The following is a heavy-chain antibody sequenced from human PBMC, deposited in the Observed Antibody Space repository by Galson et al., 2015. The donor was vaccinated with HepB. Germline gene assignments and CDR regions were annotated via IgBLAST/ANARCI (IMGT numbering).Heavy chain of an antibody. CDR3: ARERIGTAAGGDAFDI. J-gene: IGHJ3*02. CDR2: IIGNGGKT. Sequence: SLRLSCAASGFTFSNYAMHWVRQAPGQGLESVSAIIGNGGKTYYADSVKGRFTIYRDNSKNTLYLQMNSLRVEDTAVYYCARERIGTAAGGDAFDIWGQGTMVTVSS. CDR1: GFTFSNYA. V-gene: IGHV3-64*04. D-gene: IGHD6-13*01.